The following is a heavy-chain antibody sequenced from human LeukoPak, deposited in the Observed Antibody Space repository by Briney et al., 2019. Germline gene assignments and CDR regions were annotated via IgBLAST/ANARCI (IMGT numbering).Heavy chain of an antibody. CDR3: ARVQSWFDP. V-gene: IGHV1-18*01. D-gene: IGHD6-19*01. J-gene: IGHJ5*02. CDR2: ITAYNGNT. CDR1: GYTFTSYS. Sequence: ASVKVSCKASGYTFTSYSISWVRQGPGQGLEWMWWITAYNGNTYSAQKLQGRVTMTTDTSTSTAYMELRSLRSDDTAVYYCARVQSWFDPWGQGTLVTVSS.